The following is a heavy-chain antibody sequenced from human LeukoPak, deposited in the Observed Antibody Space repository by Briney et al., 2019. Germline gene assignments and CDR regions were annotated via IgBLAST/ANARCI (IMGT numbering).Heavy chain of an antibody. CDR1: GYSFTSYW. V-gene: IGHV5-51*01. D-gene: IGHD2-2*01. CDR2: IYPGDSDT. J-gene: IGHJ4*02. CDR3: ARARYCSSTSCFFLDY. Sequence: GESLKISCKGSGYSFTSYWIGWVRQMPGKGLEWMGIIYPGDSDTRYSPSFQGQVTISADKSISTAYLQWSSLKASDTAMYYCARARYCSSTSCFFLDYWGQGTLVTVSS.